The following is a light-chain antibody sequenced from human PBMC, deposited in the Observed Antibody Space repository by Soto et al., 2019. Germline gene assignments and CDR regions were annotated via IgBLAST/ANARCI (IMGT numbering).Light chain of an antibody. J-gene: IGLJ2*01. V-gene: IGLV2-14*01. Sequence: QSALTQPASVSGSPGQSITISCTGTSSDVGGYDYVSWYQQYPGKAPKLMVYDVVNRPSGISNRFSGSKSGNTASLTISGLQAEDEADYYCSSFTRSSTVVFGGGTKVTVL. CDR1: SSDVGGYDY. CDR2: DVV. CDR3: SSFTRSSTVV.